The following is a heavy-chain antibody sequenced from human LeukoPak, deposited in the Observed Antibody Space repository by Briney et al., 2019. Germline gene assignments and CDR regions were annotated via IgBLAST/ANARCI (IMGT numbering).Heavy chain of an antibody. CDR3: ARLSGYYYYYMDV. J-gene: IGHJ6*03. CDR2: IYHSGST. V-gene: IGHV4-38-2*01. Sequence: SETLSLTCAVSTYSIRNGYYWGWIRQPPGKGLEWIGSIYHSGSTYYNPSLKSRLTISVDTSKNQFSLKLSSVTAADTAVYYCARLSGYYYYYMDVWGKGTTVTVSS. D-gene: IGHD1-26*01. CDR1: TYSIRNGYY.